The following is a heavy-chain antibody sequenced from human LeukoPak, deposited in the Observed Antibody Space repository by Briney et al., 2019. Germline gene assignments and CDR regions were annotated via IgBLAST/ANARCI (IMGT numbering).Heavy chain of an antibody. Sequence: SETLCLTCTVSGGSISSNAYYWGWIRHPPGKGLEWIGSIYSSVSTYYNPSLKSRVTISVDTSKNQFSLRLSSVTAADTALYYCAYSGSYGHLGYWGQGIPVTVSS. D-gene: IGHD1-26*01. J-gene: IGHJ4*02. CDR1: GGSISSNAYY. CDR2: IYSSVST. V-gene: IGHV4-39*01. CDR3: AYSGSYGHLGY.